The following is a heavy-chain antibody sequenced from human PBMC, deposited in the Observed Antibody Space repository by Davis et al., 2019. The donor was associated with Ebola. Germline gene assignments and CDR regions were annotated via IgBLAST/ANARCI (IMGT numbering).Heavy chain of an antibody. V-gene: IGHV3-23*01. CDR1: GFTFSNAW. J-gene: IGHJ4*02. CDR2: ISSSGGST. Sequence: GESLKISCAASGFTFSNAWMSWVRQAPGKGLEWVSGISSSGGSTYYADSVKGRFTISRDSSKNTLYLQMSSLRAEDTAVYYCARDEVYSNYGSRFDYWGQGTLVAVSS. D-gene: IGHD4-11*01. CDR3: ARDEVYSNYGSRFDY.